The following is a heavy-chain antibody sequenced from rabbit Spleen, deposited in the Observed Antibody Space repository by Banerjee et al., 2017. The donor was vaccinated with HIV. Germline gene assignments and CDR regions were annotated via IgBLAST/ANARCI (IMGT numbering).Heavy chain of an antibody. J-gene: IGHJ4*01. V-gene: IGHV1S47*01. CDR1: GFDFSSYG. Sequence: QEQLVESGGGLVQPGGSLKLSCKASGFDFSSYGVSWVRQAPGQGLEWIGYIDPVFGITYYANWVNGRFSISRENAQNTVLLQMTSLTAADTATYFCARDLAGVIGWNFGWWGPGTLVTVS. CDR2: IDPVFGIT. D-gene: IGHD4-1*01. CDR3: ARDLAGVIGWNFGW.